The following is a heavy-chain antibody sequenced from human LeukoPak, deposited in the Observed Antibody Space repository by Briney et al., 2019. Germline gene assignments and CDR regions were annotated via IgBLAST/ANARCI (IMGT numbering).Heavy chain of an antibody. J-gene: IGHJ4*02. CDR3: ARDTSGGSYLDS. V-gene: IGHV3-7*01. D-gene: IGHD1-26*01. Sequence: GGSLRLSCTASGFIFSDYWMSWVRQAPGRGLQWAANIKQDGSEKHYVDSVKDRFTISRDNAKNSLYLQMNSLRAEDTAVYYCARDTSGGSYLDSWGQGTLVTVSS. CDR1: GFIFSDYW. CDR2: IKQDGSEK.